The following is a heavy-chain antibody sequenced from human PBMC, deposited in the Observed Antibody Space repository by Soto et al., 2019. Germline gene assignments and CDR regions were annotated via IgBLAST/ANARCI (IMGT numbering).Heavy chain of an antibody. Sequence: PSGTLALTCAVSGGSISSCCYSWSWIRQPPGKGLEWIGYIYHSGSTYYNPSLKSRVTISVDRSKNQFSLKLSSVTAADTAVYYCARGMTTVTTLDYWGQGTLVTVSS. D-gene: IGHD4-4*01. CDR3: ARGMTTVTTLDY. CDR1: GGSISSCCYS. V-gene: IGHV4-30-2*01. CDR2: IYHSGST. J-gene: IGHJ4*02.